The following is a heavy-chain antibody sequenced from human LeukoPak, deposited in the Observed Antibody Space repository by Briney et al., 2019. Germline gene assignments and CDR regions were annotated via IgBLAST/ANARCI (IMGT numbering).Heavy chain of an antibody. CDR1: GGSIGRYY. V-gene: IGHV4-4*07. J-gene: IGHJ4*02. D-gene: IGHD6-19*01. Sequence: SETLSLTCTVSGGSIGRYYWSWIRQPAGKGLEWIGRIYTSGSTNYNPSLKSRVTMSVDTSKNQFSLKLSSVTAADTAVYYCARDVRSGWYAYFDYWGQGTLVTVSS. CDR2: IYTSGST. CDR3: ARDVRSGWYAYFDY.